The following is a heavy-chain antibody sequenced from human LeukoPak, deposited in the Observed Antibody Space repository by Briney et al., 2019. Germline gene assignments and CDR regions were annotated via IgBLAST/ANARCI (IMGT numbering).Heavy chain of an antibody. CDR3: ARAYCSGGSCYLGPFDY. D-gene: IGHD2-15*01. CDR2: IIPILGIA. Sequence: ASVKVSCKASGGTFSSYTISWVRQAPGQGLEWMGRIIPILGIANYAQKFQGRVTIPADKSPSTAYMELSSLRSEDTAVYYCARAYCSGGSCYLGPFDYWGQGTLVTVSS. CDR1: GGTFSSYT. V-gene: IGHV1-69*02. J-gene: IGHJ4*02.